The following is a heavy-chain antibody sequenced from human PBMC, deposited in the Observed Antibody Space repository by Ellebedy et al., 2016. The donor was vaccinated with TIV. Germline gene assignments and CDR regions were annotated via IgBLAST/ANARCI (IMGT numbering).Heavy chain of an antibody. J-gene: IGHJ6*02. Sequence: ASVKVSCKASGYTFNSYSISWVRQAPGQGLEWMGWINPDSGGKNFPQKFQGRVTMTRDTSVNTAYMELSGLESGDTATYYCARVRRGSSGMDVWGQGTTVTVS. CDR1: GYTFNSYS. V-gene: IGHV1-2*02. CDR3: ARVRRGSSGMDV. CDR2: INPDSGGK. D-gene: IGHD3-22*01.